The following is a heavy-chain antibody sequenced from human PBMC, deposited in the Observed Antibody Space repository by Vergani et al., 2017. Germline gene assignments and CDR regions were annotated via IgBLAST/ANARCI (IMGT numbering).Heavy chain of an antibody. J-gene: IGHJ6*02. V-gene: IGHV1-69-2*01. CDR3: ATPQTVTTGGMEV. CDR1: GYTFTDHY. D-gene: IGHD4-17*01. Sequence: VPLVQSGAEVKKPGATLKISCKVSGYTFTDHYMHWVQQAPGKGLEWMGLVDPEDGETIYAEKFKGRVTIAADTSTDTAHLELSSLRSEDTAVYYCATPQTVTTGGMEVWGQGTTVIVSS. CDR2: VDPEDGET.